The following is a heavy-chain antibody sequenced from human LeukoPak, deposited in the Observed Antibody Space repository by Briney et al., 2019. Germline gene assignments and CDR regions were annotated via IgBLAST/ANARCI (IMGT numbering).Heavy chain of an antibody. CDR1: GFTFSSYR. CDR3: ARFYCSSTSCLEDY. J-gene: IGHJ4*02. Sequence: GGSLRLSCAASGFTFSSYRMHWVRQAPGKGLVWVSRINSDGSSTSYADSVKGRFTISRDNARNTLYLQMNSLRAEDTAVYYCARFYCSSTSCLEDYWGQGTLVTVSS. CDR2: INSDGSST. V-gene: IGHV3-74*01. D-gene: IGHD2-2*01.